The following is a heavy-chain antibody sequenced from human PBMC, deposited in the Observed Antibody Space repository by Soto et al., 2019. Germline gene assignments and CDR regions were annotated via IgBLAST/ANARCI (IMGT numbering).Heavy chain of an antibody. Sequence: QLQLQESGPGLVKPSETLSLTCTVSGGSISSSPYYWGWIRQPPGKGLEWIGNIYYNGNTFYNPSLKSRVTISVNTSKNQFSLKLSSMTAADTAVYYCARHGPLSNNWNQLDYWGQGTLVTVSS. D-gene: IGHD1-1*01. CDR1: GGSISSSPYY. CDR2: IYYNGNT. V-gene: IGHV4-39*01. CDR3: ARHGPLSNNWNQLDY. J-gene: IGHJ4*02.